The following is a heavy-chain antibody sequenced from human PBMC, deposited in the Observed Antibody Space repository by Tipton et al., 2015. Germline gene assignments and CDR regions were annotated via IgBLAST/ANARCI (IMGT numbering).Heavy chain of an antibody. CDR3: TRAIPHYSDYVDY. CDR2: ILPLVGTA. Sequence: QSGPEVKKPGSSVKVSCKASGGTFKSNTVTWVRQAPGQGLEWMGRILPLVGTANYAQKFQGRFTITADMSTSTAYMELTSLRSEDTAVYFCTRAIPHYSDYVDYWGQGTRVTVSS. CDR1: GGTFKSNT. D-gene: IGHD4-11*01. V-gene: IGHV1-69*06. J-gene: IGHJ4*02.